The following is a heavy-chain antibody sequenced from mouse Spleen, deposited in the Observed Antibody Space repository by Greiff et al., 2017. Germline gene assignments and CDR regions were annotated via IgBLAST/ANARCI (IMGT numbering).Heavy chain of an antibody. V-gene: IGHV1-82*01. CDR2: IYPGDGDT. J-gene: IGHJ2*01. Sequence: SGPELVKPGASVKISCKASGYAFSSSWMNWVKQRPGKGLEWIGRIYPGDGDTNYNGKFKGKATLTADKSSSTAYMQLSSLTSEDSAVYFCARPPYYGYDYFDYWGQGTTLTVSS. D-gene: IGHD2-9*01. CDR1: GYAFSSSW. CDR3: ARPPYYGYDYFDY.